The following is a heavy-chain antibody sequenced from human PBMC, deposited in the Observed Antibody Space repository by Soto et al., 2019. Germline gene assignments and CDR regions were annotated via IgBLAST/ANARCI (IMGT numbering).Heavy chain of an antibody. CDR1: GFTFSSYS. V-gene: IGHV3-48*02. CDR2: ISSSSSTI. D-gene: IGHD3-3*01. Sequence: PGGSLRLCCAASGFTFSSYSMNWVRQAPGKGLEWVSYISSSSSTIYYADSVKGRFTISRDNAKNSLYLQMNSLRDEDTAVYYCARDKPVLRFLEWFFVGLDYAMDVWGQGTTVTVSS. CDR3: ARDKPVLRFLEWFFVGLDYAMDV. J-gene: IGHJ6*02.